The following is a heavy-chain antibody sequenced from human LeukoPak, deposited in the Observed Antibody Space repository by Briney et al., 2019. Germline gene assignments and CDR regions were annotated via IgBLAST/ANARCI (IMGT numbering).Heavy chain of an antibody. V-gene: IGHV1-18*01. CDR1: GYTFTSYG. D-gene: IGHD3-10*01. J-gene: IGHJ4*02. CDR2: ISAYNGNT. Sequence: ASVKVSCKASGYTFTSYGISWVRQAPGQGLEWMGWISAYNGNTNYAQKLQGRVTMTTDTSTSTAYMELRSLRPDDTAVYYCARSGSGSYYNEGIDYWGQGTLVTVSS. CDR3: ARSGSGSYYNEGIDY.